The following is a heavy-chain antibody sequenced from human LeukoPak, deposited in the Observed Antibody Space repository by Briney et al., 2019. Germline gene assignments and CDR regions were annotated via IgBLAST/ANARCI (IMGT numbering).Heavy chain of an antibody. D-gene: IGHD2-2*01. CDR3: ARDGTSTDDY. V-gene: IGHV1-18*01. Sequence: ASVKVSCKASGYTFSNFGISRVRPAPGQGLEWMGWISGNNDNPNYGQKFQGRLTVTTDSSASTAYMELRNLRSDDTAVYYCARDGTSTDDYWGQGTLVTVSS. J-gene: IGHJ4*02. CDR1: GYTFSNFG. CDR2: ISGNNDNP.